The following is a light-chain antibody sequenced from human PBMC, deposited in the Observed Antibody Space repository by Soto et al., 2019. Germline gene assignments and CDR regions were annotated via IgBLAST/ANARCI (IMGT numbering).Light chain of an antibody. CDR1: QSISSY. J-gene: IGKJ1*01. CDR3: RQSYSTPRT. V-gene: IGKV1-39*01. Sequence: DIQMSQSPSSLSASVGDRVTITCRASQSISSYLNWYQQKPGKAPKLLIYAASSLQSGVPSRVSGSGSGTDFTLTISSLQPEDFATYYCRQSYSTPRTFGQGTKVDIK. CDR2: AAS.